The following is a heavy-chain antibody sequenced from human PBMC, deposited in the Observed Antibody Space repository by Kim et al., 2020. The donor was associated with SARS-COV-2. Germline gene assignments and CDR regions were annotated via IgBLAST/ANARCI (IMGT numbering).Heavy chain of an antibody. D-gene: IGHD5-12*01. J-gene: IGHJ4*02. V-gene: IGHV4-34*01. Sequence: SETLSLTCAVYGGSFSGYYWSWIRQPPGKGLEWIGEINHSGSTNYNPSLKSRVTISVDTSKNQFSLKLSSVTAADTAVYYCARGGRWLRFEGGSDYWGQGTLVTVSS. CDR3: ARGGRWLRFEGGSDY. CDR2: INHSGST. CDR1: GGSFSGYY.